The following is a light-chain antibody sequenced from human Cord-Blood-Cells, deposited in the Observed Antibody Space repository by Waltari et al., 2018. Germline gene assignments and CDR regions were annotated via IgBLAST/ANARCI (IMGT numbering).Light chain of an antibody. J-gene: IGKJ3*01. CDR3: QQSYRTLT. Sequence: DIQMTQSPSSLSASVGDRVTITCRAIQSLSSYLNWYQQKPGKAPKLLIYAASSLQSVVPSRFSDRGSGADFSSTISSQQPEDFATYYCQQSYRTLTFGPGTRVDIK. V-gene: IGKV1-39*01. CDR1: QSLSSY. CDR2: AAS.